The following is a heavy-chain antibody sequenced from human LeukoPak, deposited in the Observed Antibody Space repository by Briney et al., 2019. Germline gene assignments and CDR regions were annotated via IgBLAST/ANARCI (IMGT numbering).Heavy chain of an antibody. CDR2: IIPIFGTA. V-gene: IGHV1-69*13. CDR1: GGTFSSYA. D-gene: IGHD1-14*01. J-gene: IGHJ4*02. CDR3: ARFNGPQTGLLDFDY. Sequence: GASVKVSCKASGGTFSSYAISWVRQAPGQGLEWMGGIIPIFGTANYAQKFQGRVTITADESTSTAYMELSSLRSEDTAVYYCARFNGPQTGLLDFDYWGQGTLVTVSS.